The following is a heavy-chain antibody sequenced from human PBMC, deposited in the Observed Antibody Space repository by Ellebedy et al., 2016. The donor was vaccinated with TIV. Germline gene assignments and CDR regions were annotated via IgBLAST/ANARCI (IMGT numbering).Heavy chain of an antibody. CDR1: GGTFSSYA. V-gene: IGHV1-69*13. CDR3: ATSRGYCSSTSCPFDY. Sequence: SVKVSXKASGGTFSSYAISWVRQAPGQGLEWMGGIIPIFGTANYAQKFQGRVTITADESTSTAYMELSSLRSEDTAVYYCATSRGYCSSTSCPFDYWGQGTLVTVSS. D-gene: IGHD2-2*01. CDR2: IIPIFGTA. J-gene: IGHJ4*02.